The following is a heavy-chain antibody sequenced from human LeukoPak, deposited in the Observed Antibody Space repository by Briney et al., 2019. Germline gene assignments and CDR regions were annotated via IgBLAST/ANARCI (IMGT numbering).Heavy chain of an antibody. CDR1: GFTFSSYA. Sequence: PGGSLRLSCAASGFTFSSYAMSWVRQAPGKGLEWVSVISGSGGSTYYADSVKGRFAISRDTSKNTLYLRMNSLRAEDTAVYYCAKGSGSGWYGWFAPWGQGTLVTVSS. CDR2: ISGSGGST. J-gene: IGHJ5*02. CDR3: AKGSGSGWYGWFAP. V-gene: IGHV3-23*01. D-gene: IGHD6-19*01.